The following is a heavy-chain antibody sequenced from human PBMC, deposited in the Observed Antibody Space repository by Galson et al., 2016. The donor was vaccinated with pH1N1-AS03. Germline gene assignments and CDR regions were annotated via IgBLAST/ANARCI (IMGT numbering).Heavy chain of an antibody. CDR1: GFTFSSYG. J-gene: IGHJ6*02. D-gene: IGHD6-19*01. CDR3: AKDRGARYSSGWYKGGMDV. V-gene: IGHV3-30*18. CDR2: ISYDGSNK. Sequence: SLRLSCAASGFTFSSYGMHWVRQAPGKGLEWVAVISYDGSNKYYADSVKGRFTISRDNSKNMLNQQMNSLRAEDTAVYYCAKDRGARYSSGWYKGGMDVWGQGTTVTVSS.